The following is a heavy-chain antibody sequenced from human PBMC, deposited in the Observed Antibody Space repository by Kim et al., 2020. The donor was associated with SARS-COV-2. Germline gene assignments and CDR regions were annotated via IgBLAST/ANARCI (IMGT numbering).Heavy chain of an antibody. Sequence: SETLSLTCTVSGGSISSSSYYWGWIRQPPGKGLEWIGSIYYSGSTYYNPSLKSRVTISVDTSKNQFSLKLSSVTAADTAVYYCARLRRVNWNGLDPWGKG. CDR2: IYYSGST. CDR3: ARLRRVNWNGLDP. CDR1: GGSISSSSYY. V-gene: IGHV4-39*01. D-gene: IGHD1-1*01. J-gene: IGHJ5*02.